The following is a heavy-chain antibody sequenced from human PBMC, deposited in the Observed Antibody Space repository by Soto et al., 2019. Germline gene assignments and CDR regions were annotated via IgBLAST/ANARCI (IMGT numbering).Heavy chain of an antibody. Sequence: EVRLLESGGGLEQPGGSLRLSCTTSGFTFDNFAMSWVRQAPGRGLEWVSAISGGGGGKYYADSVKGRFIISRDNSKNTVYLQLNGLRTEDTAVYYCAKDVHYDSSGGLDYWGQGPLVTVSS. V-gene: IGHV3-23*01. CDR1: GFTFDNFA. D-gene: IGHD3-22*01. CDR3: AKDVHYDSSGGLDY. CDR2: ISGGGGGK. J-gene: IGHJ4*02.